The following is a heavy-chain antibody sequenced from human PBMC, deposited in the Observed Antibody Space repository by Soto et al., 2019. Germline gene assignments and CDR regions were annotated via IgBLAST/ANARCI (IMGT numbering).Heavy chain of an antibody. CDR1: GFTFTRYS. J-gene: IGHJ4*02. CDR3: ARESEDLTSNFDY. Sequence: GGSLRLSCAASGFTFTRYSMNWVRQAPGKGLEWVSSISSTTNYIYYGDSMKGRFTISRDNAKNSLYLEMNSLRTEDTAVYYCARESEDLTSNFDYWGQGTLVTV. V-gene: IGHV3-21*06. CDR2: ISSTTNYI.